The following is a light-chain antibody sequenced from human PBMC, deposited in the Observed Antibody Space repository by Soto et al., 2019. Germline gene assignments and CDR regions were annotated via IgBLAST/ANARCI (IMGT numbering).Light chain of an antibody. CDR1: QYISTY. V-gene: IGKV1-39*01. Sequence: DIQMTQSPSSLSASVGDRVTITCRASQYISTYLIWFQQKSGNTPKVLIYAASSLQSGVPSRFSGSGFGIDFTLTISSLQPGDAATYYCQQSYSVPHTFGQGPKLEIK. CDR2: AAS. J-gene: IGKJ2*01. CDR3: QQSYSVPHT.